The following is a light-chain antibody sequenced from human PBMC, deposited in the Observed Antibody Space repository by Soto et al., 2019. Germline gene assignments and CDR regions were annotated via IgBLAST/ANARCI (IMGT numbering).Light chain of an antibody. J-gene: IGLJ3*02. V-gene: IGLV2-14*03. CDR3: SSYTSSITWV. CDR2: DVS. CDR1: SSDVGGYKY. Sequence: QSALTQPASVSGSPGQSITISCTGTSSDVGGYKYVSWYQQHPGKAPKLMIYDVSNRPSGVSNRFSGSKSGNTASLIISGLQAEDEADYYCSSYTSSITWVIGGGTKVTVL.